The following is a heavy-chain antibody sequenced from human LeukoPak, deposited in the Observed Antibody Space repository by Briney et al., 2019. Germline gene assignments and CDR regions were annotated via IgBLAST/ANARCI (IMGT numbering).Heavy chain of an antibody. CDR2: MNPDSGNT. V-gene: IGHV1-8*03. Sequence: ASVKVSCKASAYSFSTYDINWVRQATGQGLEWMGWMNPDSGNTGYAQKFQGRVTITADESTSTAYMELSSLRSEDTAVYYCARGGYGYYDILTGYYTQFFDYWGQGTLVTVSS. CDR3: ARGGYGYYDILTGYYTQFFDY. CDR1: AYSFSTYD. D-gene: IGHD3-9*01. J-gene: IGHJ4*02.